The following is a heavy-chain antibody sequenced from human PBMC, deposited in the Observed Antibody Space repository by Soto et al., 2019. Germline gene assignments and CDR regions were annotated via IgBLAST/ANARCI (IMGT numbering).Heavy chain of an antibody. CDR1: GYMFTGFY. CDR2: INPNNGVT. Sequence: QVQLVQSGAEVKRPGASVKVSCKASGYMFTGFYLHWVRQAPGQGLEWMGWINPNNGVTTYAKNFQSRVTMTRDSSISTAYMELSSLRSDDTAVYFCAAAAIPVAGRHPDFWGQRTVVTVS. CDR3: AAAAIPVAGRHPDF. J-gene: IGHJ4*02. V-gene: IGHV1-2*02. D-gene: IGHD6-19*01.